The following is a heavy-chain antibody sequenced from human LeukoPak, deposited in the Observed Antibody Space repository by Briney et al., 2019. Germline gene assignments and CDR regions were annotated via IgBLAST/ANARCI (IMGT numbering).Heavy chain of an antibody. CDR3: ARSGLSRFGF. Sequence: GGSLRLSCAASGLTVSSNYMSWVRQAPGKGLEWVSEIYSDGSTYYADSVKGRFTISRDNSRNTLYLQMNSLRAEDTAVYYCARSGLSRFGFWGQGTLVTVSS. D-gene: IGHD2/OR15-2a*01. CDR1: GLTVSSNY. V-gene: IGHV3-53*01. CDR2: IYSDGST. J-gene: IGHJ4*02.